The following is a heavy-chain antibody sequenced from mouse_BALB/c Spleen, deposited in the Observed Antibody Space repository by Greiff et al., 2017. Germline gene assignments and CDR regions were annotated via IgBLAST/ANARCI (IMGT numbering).Heavy chain of an antibody. CDR3: ARYYGYSYYAMDY. J-gene: IGHJ4*01. Sequence: QVQLKESGPGLVAPSQSLSITCTVSGFSLTGYGVNWVRQPPGKGLEWLGMIWGDGSTDYNSALKSRLSISKDNSKSQVFLKMNSLQTDDTARYYCARYYGYSYYAMDYWGQGTSVTVSS. CDR2: IWGDGST. V-gene: IGHV2-6-7*01. D-gene: IGHD2-2*01. CDR1: GFSLTGYG.